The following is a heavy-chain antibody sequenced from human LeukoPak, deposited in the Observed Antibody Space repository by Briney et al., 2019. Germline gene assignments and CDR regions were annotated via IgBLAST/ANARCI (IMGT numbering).Heavy chain of an antibody. J-gene: IGHJ4*02. V-gene: IGHV3-30*03. CDR3: ARAHYYDSSGPFDY. CDR1: GFTFSSYG. Sequence: GGSLRLSCAASGFTFSSYGMHWVRQAPGKGLEWVAVISYDGSNKYYADSVKGRFTISRDNSKNTLYLQMNSLRAEDTAVYYCARAHYYDSSGPFDYWGQGTLVTVSS. CDR2: ISYDGSNK. D-gene: IGHD3-22*01.